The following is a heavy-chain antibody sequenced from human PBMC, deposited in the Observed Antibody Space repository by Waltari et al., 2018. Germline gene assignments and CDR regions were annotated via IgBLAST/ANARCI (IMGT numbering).Heavy chain of an antibody. CDR3: ARDRDITIFGVVPPLDY. CDR2: IKPNSGGT. CDR1: GYTFTGYY. D-gene: IGHD3-3*01. J-gene: IGHJ4*02. Sequence: QVQLVQSGAEVKKPGASVKVSCKASGYTFTGYYMHWVRQAPGQGLEWMGWIKPNSGGTNYAQKFQGRVTMTRDTSISTAYMELSRLRSDDTAVYYCARDRDITIFGVVPPLDYWGQGTLVTVSS. V-gene: IGHV1-2*02.